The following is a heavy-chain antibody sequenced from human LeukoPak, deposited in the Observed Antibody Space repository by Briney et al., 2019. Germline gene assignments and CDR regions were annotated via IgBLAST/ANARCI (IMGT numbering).Heavy chain of an antibody. Sequence: GEPLRLSCAASGFTFSSYAMSWVRQAPGKGLEWVSAISGSGGSTYYADSVKGRFTISRDNSKNTLYLQMNSLRAEDTAVYYCAKDSRVLVRYYFDYWGQGTLVTVSS. J-gene: IGHJ4*02. CDR1: GFTFSSYA. V-gene: IGHV3-23*01. CDR2: ISGSGGST. CDR3: AKDSRVLVRYYFDY. D-gene: IGHD2-21*01.